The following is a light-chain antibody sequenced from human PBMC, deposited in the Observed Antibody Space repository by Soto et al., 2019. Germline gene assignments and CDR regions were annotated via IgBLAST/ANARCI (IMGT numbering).Light chain of an antibody. V-gene: IGLV2-14*01. CDR3: SSYTSNTTPFV. CDR1: SSDVGNYIY. CDR2: EVS. J-gene: IGLJ1*01. Sequence: QSVLTQPASMSGSPGQSITISCTGTSSDVGNYIYVSWYQQHPGKAPKLMIYEVSNRPSGVSYRFSGSKSGNTASLTISGLQAEDEADYYCSSYTSNTTPFVFGTGTKLTV.